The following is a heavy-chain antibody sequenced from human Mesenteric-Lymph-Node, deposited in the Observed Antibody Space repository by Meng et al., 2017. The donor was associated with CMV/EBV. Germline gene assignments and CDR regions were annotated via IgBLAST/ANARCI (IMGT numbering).Heavy chain of an antibody. CDR2: IDVDGSTT. V-gene: IGHV3-74*01. CDR3: VRPVLGGASVVAFDY. Sequence: EAQLVGSGGGLVQPGESLRLSCAASGFTFSSYWMHWVRQAPGEVLVLLSRIDVDGSTTNYANSAKGRFTISRDNAKNTLYLQINDLTPEDTAVYYCVRPVLGGASVVAFDYWGQGTLVTVSS. D-gene: IGHD2-15*01. CDR1: GFTFSSYW. J-gene: IGHJ4*02.